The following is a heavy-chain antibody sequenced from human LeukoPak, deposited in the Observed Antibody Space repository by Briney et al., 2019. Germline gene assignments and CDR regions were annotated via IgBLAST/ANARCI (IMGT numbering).Heavy chain of an antibody. D-gene: IGHD3-10*01. CDR3: ARVHSLFMVRGVTPLRYYYGMDV. J-gene: IGHJ6*02. Sequence: ASVKVSCKASGYTFTSYGISWVRQAPGQGLERMGWISAYNGNTNYAQKLQGRVTMTTDTSTSTAYMELRSLRSDDTAVYYCARVHSLFMVRGVTPLRYYYGMDVWGQGTTVTVSS. CDR1: GYTFTSYG. V-gene: IGHV1-18*01. CDR2: ISAYNGNT.